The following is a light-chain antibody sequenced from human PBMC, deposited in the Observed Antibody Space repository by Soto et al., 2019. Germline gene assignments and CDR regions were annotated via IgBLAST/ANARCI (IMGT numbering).Light chain of an antibody. CDR2: GAS. CDR1: QSVSSN. J-gene: IGKJ1*01. CDR3: HQYGDSLWT. V-gene: IGKV3-20*01. Sequence: EITMTQSPATLSVYPVEMGTLSCRASQSVSSNLAWYQQKPGQAPRLLIYGASSRAAGIPDRFSGSGSGTDFTLTISRLEPEDFAVYYCHQYGDSLWTFGQGSNV.